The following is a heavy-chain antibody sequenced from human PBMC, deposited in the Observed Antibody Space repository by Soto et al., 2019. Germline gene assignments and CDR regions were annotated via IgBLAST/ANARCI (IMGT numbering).Heavy chain of an antibody. V-gene: IGHV2-5*02. CDR1: GFSLSSTRMA. CDR3: AHIVVVCLRYYFDS. J-gene: IGHJ4*02. Sequence: QITLKESGPTLVKPTQTLTLTCTFSGFSLSSTRMAVGWIRQPPGKALEWLALIYWDDDKRYSPFLKSRLTIPKDTSKIQVVLTMSNIDPVDTARYSCAHIVVVCLRYYFDSWGQGTLVTVSS. CDR2: IYWDDDK. D-gene: IGHD3-22*01.